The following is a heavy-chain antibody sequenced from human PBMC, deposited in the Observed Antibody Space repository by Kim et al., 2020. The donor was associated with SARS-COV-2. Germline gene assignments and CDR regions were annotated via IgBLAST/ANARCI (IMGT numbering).Heavy chain of an antibody. Sequence: GGSLRLSCAASGFTFSSYVMSWVRQAPGKGLEWVAVISGSGGSTYYADSVKGRFTISRDNSKNTLYLQMNSLRAEDTAVYYCAKGAAAAGILGYWGQGTLVTVSS. CDR2: ISGSGGST. J-gene: IGHJ4*02. V-gene: IGHV3-23*01. CDR1: GFTFSSYV. D-gene: IGHD6-13*01. CDR3: AKGAAAAGILGY.